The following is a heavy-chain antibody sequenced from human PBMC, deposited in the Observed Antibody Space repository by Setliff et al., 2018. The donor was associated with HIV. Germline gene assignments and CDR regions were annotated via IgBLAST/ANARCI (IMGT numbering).Heavy chain of an antibody. CDR3: ARIPQLLDYAMDV. Sequence: GGSLRLSCAASGFTFSSYGMHWVRQAPGKGLEWVAVIWYDGSNKYYADSVKGRFTIPRDNSKNTLYLQMNSLRAEDTAVYYCARIPQLLDYAMDVWGQGTTVTV. V-gene: IGHV3-33*01. CDR1: GFTFSSYG. D-gene: IGHD2-2*01. CDR2: IWYDGSNK. J-gene: IGHJ6*02.